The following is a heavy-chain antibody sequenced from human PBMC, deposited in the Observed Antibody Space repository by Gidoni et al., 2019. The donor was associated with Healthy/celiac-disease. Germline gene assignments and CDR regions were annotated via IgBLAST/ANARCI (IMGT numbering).Heavy chain of an antibody. J-gene: IGHJ4*02. CDR3: ARDRGAVADYYFDY. CDR2: ISYDGSNK. CDR1: GFTFRSYA. D-gene: IGHD6-19*01. V-gene: IGHV3-30-3*01. Sequence: QVQLVESGGGVVKPGRCLRLSCAASGFTFRSYAMHWVRQAPGKGLEWVAVISYDGSNKYYADSVKGRFTISRDNSKNTLYLQMNSLRAEDTAVYYCARDRGAVADYYFDYWGQGTLVTVSS.